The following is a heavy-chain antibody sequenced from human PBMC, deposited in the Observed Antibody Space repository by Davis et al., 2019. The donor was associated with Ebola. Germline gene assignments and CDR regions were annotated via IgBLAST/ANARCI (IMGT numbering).Heavy chain of an antibody. V-gene: IGHV3-15*01. D-gene: IGHD3-22*01. CDR1: GFTFSSYG. J-gene: IGHJ3*02. Sequence: GESLKISCAASGFTFSSYGMHWVRQAPGKGLEWVGRIKSKTDGETADYATPVKDRFSISRDDSTGSLYLQMTSLKTEDTAIYYCTSDWYGYYALDIWGQGTAVTVSS. CDR3: TSDWYGYYALDI. CDR2: IKSKTDGETA.